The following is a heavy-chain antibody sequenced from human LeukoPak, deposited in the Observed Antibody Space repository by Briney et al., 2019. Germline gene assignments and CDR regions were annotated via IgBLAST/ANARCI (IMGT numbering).Heavy chain of an antibody. J-gene: IGHJ2*01. D-gene: IGHD3-22*01. CDR2: ISYDGSNK. CDR3: AREGGYYPQEGYFDL. V-gene: IGHV3-30*03. CDR1: GFTFSNYG. Sequence: GGSLRLSCAASGFTFSNYGMHWVRQAPGKGLEWVAVISYDGSNKYYADSVKGRFTVSRDNSKNTLYLQMNSLRAEDTAVYYCAREGGYYPQEGYFDLWGRGTLVTVSS.